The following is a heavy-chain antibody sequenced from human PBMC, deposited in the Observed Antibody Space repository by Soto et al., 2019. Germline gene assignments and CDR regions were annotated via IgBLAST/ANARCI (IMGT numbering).Heavy chain of an antibody. CDR2: INHSGST. D-gene: IGHD3-10*01. Sequence: PSETLSLTCAVYGGSFSGYYWSWIRQPPGKGLEWIGEINHSGSTNYNPSLKSRVTISVDTSKNQFSLKLSSVTAADTAVYYCARRGLATNYYYHYFMDVWGKGSTVIVSS. V-gene: IGHV4-34*01. CDR3: ARRGLATNYYYHYFMDV. CDR1: GGSFSGYY. J-gene: IGHJ6*03.